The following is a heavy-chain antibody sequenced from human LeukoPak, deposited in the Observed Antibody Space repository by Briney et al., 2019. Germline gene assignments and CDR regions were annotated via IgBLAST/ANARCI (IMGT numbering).Heavy chain of an antibody. CDR3: ARGRYSSGWYSRLGNWFDP. J-gene: IGHJ5*02. CDR1: GYTFTSYD. Sequence: GASVKVSCKASGYTFTSYDINCVRQATGQGLEWMGWMNPNSGNTGYAQKFQGRVTMTRNTSISTAYMELSSLRSEDTAVYYCARGRYSSGWYSRLGNWFDPWGQGTLVTVSS. CDR2: MNPNSGNT. V-gene: IGHV1-8*01. D-gene: IGHD6-19*01.